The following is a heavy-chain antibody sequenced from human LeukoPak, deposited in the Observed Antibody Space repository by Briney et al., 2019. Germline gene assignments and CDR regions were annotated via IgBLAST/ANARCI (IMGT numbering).Heavy chain of an antibody. CDR2: ISGSGGST. V-gene: IGHV3-23*01. J-gene: IGHJ4*02. CDR1: GFTFSSYA. D-gene: IGHD2-8*01. Sequence: GGSLRLSCAASGFTFSSYAMSCVRQAPGKGLEWVSAISGSGGSTSYADSVKARFTISRDNSKHTLYLQMNSPRAEDTAVYYCANLSPYLHFDYWGQGTLVTVSS. CDR3: ANLSPYLHFDY.